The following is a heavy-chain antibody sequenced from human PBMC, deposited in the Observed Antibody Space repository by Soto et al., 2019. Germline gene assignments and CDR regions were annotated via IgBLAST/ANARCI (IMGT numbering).Heavy chain of an antibody. Sequence: SEILSLTCTVSGASIITDNYFWVWIRQSPRRGLELIGSISYSGRTYDNPSLQSRVTISIDASKNQFSLKLTSVTTADTAVYYCARRRASDYGGNHHPYYFDRWGQGALVTVSS. V-gene: IGHV4-39*01. CDR3: ARRRASDYGGNHHPYYFDR. D-gene: IGHD4-17*01. CDR1: GASIITDNYF. CDR2: ISYSGRT. J-gene: IGHJ4*02.